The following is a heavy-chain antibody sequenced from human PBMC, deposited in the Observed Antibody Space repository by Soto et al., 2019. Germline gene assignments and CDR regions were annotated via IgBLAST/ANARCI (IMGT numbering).Heavy chain of an antibody. V-gene: IGHV3-33*01. Sequence: QVQLVESGGGVVQPGRSLRLSCAASGFTFSSYGMHWVRQAPGKGLEWVAVIWYDGSNKYYADSVKGRFTISRDNSKSTLYLQMNSLRAEDTAVYYCARDQHDILTGPLYYFDYWGQGTLVTVSS. J-gene: IGHJ4*02. CDR3: ARDQHDILTGPLYYFDY. CDR2: IWYDGSNK. CDR1: GFTFSSYG. D-gene: IGHD3-9*01.